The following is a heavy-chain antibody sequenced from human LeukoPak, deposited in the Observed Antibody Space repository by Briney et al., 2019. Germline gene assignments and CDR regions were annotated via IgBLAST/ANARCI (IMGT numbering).Heavy chain of an antibody. CDR2: ICPYNGNT. CDR3: ARGPHERSGYPDD. Sequence: ASVKVSCKPFGYTFNTYGITWVRQAPGQGLEWMGWICPYNGNTNYAQKFQGRVTLTTDTSTSTAYMELRSLRSDDTAVYYCARGPHERSGYPDDWGQGTLVTVSS. CDR1: GYTFNTYG. J-gene: IGHJ4*02. D-gene: IGHD3-22*01. V-gene: IGHV1-18*01.